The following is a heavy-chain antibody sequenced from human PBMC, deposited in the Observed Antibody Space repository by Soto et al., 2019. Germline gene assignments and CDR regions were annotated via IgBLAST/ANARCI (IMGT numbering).Heavy chain of an antibody. CDR1: GFLFSASS. CDR3: ATLGRADYPPLAA. Sequence: GGSLRLSCEASGFLFSASSLNWVRRAPGKGLEWVAEISSRGTDIYYADSVKGRFTISRDNSKNTLYLLLDRVKSDDTAVYFCATLGRADYPPLAAWGQGTLLTV. J-gene: IGHJ4*02. CDR2: ISSRGTDI. D-gene: IGHD4-17*01. V-gene: IGHV3-30*03.